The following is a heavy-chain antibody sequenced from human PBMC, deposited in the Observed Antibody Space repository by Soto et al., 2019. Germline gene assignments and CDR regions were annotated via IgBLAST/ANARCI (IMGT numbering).Heavy chain of an antibody. J-gene: IGHJ6*02. CDR1: GFTFSSYA. CDR3: ARDRGSKSYYYYGMDV. CDR2: ISYDGNNK. Sequence: QVQLVESGGGVVQPGRSLRLSCAASGFTFSSYAMHWVRQAPGKGLEWVAVISYDGNNKYYADSVKGRFTISRDNSKNTLYLQMNSLRAEDTAVYYCARDRGSKSYYYYGMDVWGHGTTVTGSS. D-gene: IGHD2-2*01. V-gene: IGHV3-30-3*01.